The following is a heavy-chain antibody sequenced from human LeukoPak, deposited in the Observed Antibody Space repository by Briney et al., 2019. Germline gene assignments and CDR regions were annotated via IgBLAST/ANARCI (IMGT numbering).Heavy chain of an antibody. J-gene: IGHJ5*02. D-gene: IGHD3-22*01. CDR2: IYYSGST. Sequence: SETLSLTCTVSGVSISSYYWSWIRQPPGKGLEWVGYIYYSGSTNYNPSLKSRVTISVDTSKNQFSLKLSSVTAADTAVYYCAREYYYDSSGYPSNWFDPWGQGTLVTVSS. V-gene: IGHV4-59*01. CDR1: GVSISSYY. CDR3: AREYYYDSSGYPSNWFDP.